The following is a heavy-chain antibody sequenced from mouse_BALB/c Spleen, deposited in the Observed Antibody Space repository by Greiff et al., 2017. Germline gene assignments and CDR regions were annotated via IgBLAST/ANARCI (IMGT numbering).Heavy chain of an antibody. J-gene: IGHJ2*01. CDR1: GYTFTDYW. Sequence: QVQLQQPGAELVMPGASVKMSCKASGYTFTDYWMHWVKQRPGQGLEWIGAIDTSDSYTSYNQKFKGKATLTVDESSSTAYMQLSSLTSEDSAVYYCARAYYYGSSYYFDGWGQGSTLTVSS. CDR2: IDTSDSYT. CDR3: ARAYYYGSSYYFDG. V-gene: IGHV1-69*01. D-gene: IGHD1-1*01.